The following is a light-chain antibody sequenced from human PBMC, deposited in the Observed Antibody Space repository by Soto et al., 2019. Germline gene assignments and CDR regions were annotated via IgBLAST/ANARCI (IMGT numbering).Light chain of an antibody. CDR2: WAS. CDR3: HQYYSTPYT. J-gene: IGKJ2*01. Sequence: DIVMTQSPDSLDVSLGERATINCKSSQSVLYSSNNKNYLAWYQQKPGQPPQLLIYWASTRESGVPDRFSGSGSGTDFALTISSLQAEDVAVYYCHQYYSTPYTFGQGTKLEIK. CDR1: QSVLYSSNNKNY. V-gene: IGKV4-1*01.